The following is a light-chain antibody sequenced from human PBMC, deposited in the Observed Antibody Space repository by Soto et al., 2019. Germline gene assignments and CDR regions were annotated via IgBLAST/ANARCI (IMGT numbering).Light chain of an antibody. J-gene: IGKJ2*01. Sequence: DIVMTQSPDSLAVSLGERATINCKSSQNVLYSSNNKNYLAWYQQKPGQSPKLLIYWASTRESGVPDRFSGSGSGTDFTLTISSLQAEDVAVYYCRQYYSAPHTFGQGTKLEIK. CDR2: WAS. CDR1: QNVLYSSNNKNY. CDR3: RQYYSAPHT. V-gene: IGKV4-1*01.